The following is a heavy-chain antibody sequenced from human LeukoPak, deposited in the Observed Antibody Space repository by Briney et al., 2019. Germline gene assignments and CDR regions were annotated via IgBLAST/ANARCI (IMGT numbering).Heavy chain of an antibody. D-gene: IGHD5-24*01. CDR2: INHSGST. CDR3: ARGHPRVVKRWLQPAPRGPWLDY. Sequence: SETLSLTCAVYGGSFSGYYWSWIRQPPGKGLEWIGEINHSGSTNYNPSLKSRVTISVDTSKNQFSLKLSSVTAADTAVYYCARGHPRVVKRWLQPAPRGPWLDYWGQGTLVTVSS. CDR1: GGSFSGYY. V-gene: IGHV4-34*01. J-gene: IGHJ4*02.